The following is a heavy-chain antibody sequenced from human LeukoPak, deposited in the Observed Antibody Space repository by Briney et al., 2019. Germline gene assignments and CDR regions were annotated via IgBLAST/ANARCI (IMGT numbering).Heavy chain of an antibody. Sequence: GGSLRLSCAASGFTFSSYAMSWVRQAPGKGLEWVSAISGSGGSTYYGDSVKGRFTISRDNSKNTLYLQMNSLRAEDTAVYYCAKLGIGYSSSWARGEDVWGKGTTVTVSS. CDR2: ISGSGGST. CDR3: AKLGIGYSSSWARGEDV. V-gene: IGHV3-23*01. CDR1: GFTFSSYA. J-gene: IGHJ6*04. D-gene: IGHD6-13*01.